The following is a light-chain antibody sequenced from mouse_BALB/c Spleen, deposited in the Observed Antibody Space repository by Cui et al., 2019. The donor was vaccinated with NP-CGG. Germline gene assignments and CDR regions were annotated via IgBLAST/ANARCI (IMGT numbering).Light chain of an antibody. CDR1: TGAVTTSNY. Sequence: QAVVTQESALTTSPGETVTLTCRSSTGAVTTSNYANWVQEKPDHLFTGLIGGTNNRAPGVPARFSGSLIGDEAALTITGAQTEDEAIYFCALWYSNHWLFGGGTKLTVL. CDR2: GTN. V-gene: IGLV1*01. CDR3: ALWYSNHWL. J-gene: IGLJ1*01.